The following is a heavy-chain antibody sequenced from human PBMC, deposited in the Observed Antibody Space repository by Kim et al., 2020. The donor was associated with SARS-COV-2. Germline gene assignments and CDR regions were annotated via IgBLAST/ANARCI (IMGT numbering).Heavy chain of an antibody. Sequence: SETLSLTCTVSGDSVSTTTSYWSWVRQAXGXGLEWIAYIVGSGRTKYNPSLMSRVYVSQDTSKNQFFLNFDAVTAADTAIYLCVRDDDVTGRVHWGLGTL. J-gene: IGHJ4*02. CDR3: VRDDDVTGRVH. CDR2: IVGSGRT. V-gene: IGHV4-61*01. CDR1: GDSVSTTTSY. D-gene: IGHD1-1*01.